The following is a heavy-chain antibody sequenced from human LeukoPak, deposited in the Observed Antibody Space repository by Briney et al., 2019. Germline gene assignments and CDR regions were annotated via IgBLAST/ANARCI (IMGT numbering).Heavy chain of an antibody. CDR1: GGSIISYY. V-gene: IGHV4-59*08. D-gene: IGHD6-13*01. Sequence: SGTLSLTCTVSGGSIISYYWSWIRQPPGKGLEWIGYIHYSGSTNYNPSLKSRVTISVDTSKNQFSLKLSSVTAADTAVYYCARKAISSSWYSLGYWGQGTLVTVSS. CDR3: ARKAISSSWYSLGY. J-gene: IGHJ4*02. CDR2: IHYSGST.